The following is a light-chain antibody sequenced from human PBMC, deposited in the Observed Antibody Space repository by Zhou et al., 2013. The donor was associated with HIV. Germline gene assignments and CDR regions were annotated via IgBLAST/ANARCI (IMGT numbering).Light chain of an antibody. V-gene: IGKV3-20*01. CDR3: QQYASSPRT. Sequence: EIVLMQSPGTLSLSPGERATLSCRASQSVSSSYLAWYQQKPGQAPRLLIYGASSRASGIPDRFSGSGSGTDFTLTISRLEPEDFAVYSCQQYASSPRTFGQGTKVEIK. J-gene: IGKJ1*01. CDR1: QSVSSSY. CDR2: GAS.